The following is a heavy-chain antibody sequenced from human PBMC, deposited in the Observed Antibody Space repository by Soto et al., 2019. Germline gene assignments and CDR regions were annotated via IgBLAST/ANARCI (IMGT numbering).Heavy chain of an antibody. J-gene: IGHJ3*01. CDR3: ARDWVSYYDILTANQRVDGFDV. CDR2: ISSRSSAI. CDR1: GFNSGSYS. D-gene: IGHD3-9*01. V-gene: IGHV3-48*01. Sequence: GGSLRLSCAASGFNSGSYSMNWVRQAPGKGLEWVSYISSRSSAIYYADSVKGRFTVSRDNAKNSVYLQMNSLRAEDTAVYYCARDWVSYYDILTANQRVDGFDVWGQGTMVTVSS.